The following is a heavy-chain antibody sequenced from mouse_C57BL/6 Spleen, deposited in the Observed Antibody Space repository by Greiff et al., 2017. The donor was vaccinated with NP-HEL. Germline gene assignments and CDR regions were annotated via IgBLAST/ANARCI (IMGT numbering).Heavy chain of an antibody. CDR2: IDPSDSYT. CDR1: GYTFTSYW. Sequence: QVQLQQPGAELVRPGTSVKLSCKASGYTFTSYWMHWVKQRPGQGLEWIGVIDPSDSYTNYNQKFKGKATLTVDTSSSTAYMQLSSLTSEDSAVYYCAKGVYYYGSSYHWYFDVWGTRTTVTVSS. CDR3: AKGVYYYGSSYHWYFDV. D-gene: IGHD1-1*01. V-gene: IGHV1-59*01. J-gene: IGHJ1*03.